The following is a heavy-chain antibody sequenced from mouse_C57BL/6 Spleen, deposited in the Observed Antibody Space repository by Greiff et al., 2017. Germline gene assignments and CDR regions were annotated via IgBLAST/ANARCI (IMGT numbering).Heavy chain of an antibody. J-gene: IGHJ2*01. D-gene: IGHD2-5*01. Sequence: QVHVKQSGAELARPGASVKLSCKASGYTFTSYGISWVKQRTGQGLEWIGELYPRSGNTYYNEKFKGKATLTAATSSSTAYMELRSLTSADSAVYFFAVYSNYEKIFDYWCQCTTLTVSS. CDR3: AVYSNYEKIFDY. CDR1: GYTFTSYG. CDR2: LYPRSGNT. V-gene: IGHV1-81*01.